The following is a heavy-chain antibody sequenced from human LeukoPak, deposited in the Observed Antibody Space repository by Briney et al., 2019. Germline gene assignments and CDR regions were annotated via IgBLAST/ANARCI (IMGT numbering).Heavy chain of an antibody. CDR3: ARVGYYDFSSGYYRVPFFDY. D-gene: IGHD3-3*01. Sequence: PSGTLSLTCAVTGGSTSSSNWWSWVRQPPGKGLESIGEIYRSGSTNYNPSLKSRVTISVDKSKNQFSLKLSSVTAADTAVYYCARVGYYDFSSGYYRVPFFDYWGQGTLVTVSS. CDR2: IYRSGST. J-gene: IGHJ4*02. V-gene: IGHV4-4*02. CDR1: GGSTSSSNW.